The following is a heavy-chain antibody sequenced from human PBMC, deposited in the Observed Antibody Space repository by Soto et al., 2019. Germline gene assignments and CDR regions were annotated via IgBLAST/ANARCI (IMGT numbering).Heavy chain of an antibody. D-gene: IGHD5-12*01. CDR3: ARGYSDYVPLAAPFDY. CDR2: IKHDGSEK. Sequence: EVQLVESGGGLVQPGGSLRLSCAASGFTFSSYWMSWVRQAPGKGLEWVASIKHDGSEKNYVDSVKGRFTISRDNAKNSLSLQMNSLRGEDTAVYYCARGYSDYVPLAAPFDYWGQGTLVTVSS. CDR1: GFTFSSYW. J-gene: IGHJ4*02. V-gene: IGHV3-7*04.